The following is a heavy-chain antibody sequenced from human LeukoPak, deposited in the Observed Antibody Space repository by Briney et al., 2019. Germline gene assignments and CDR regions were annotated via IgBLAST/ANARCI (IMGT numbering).Heavy chain of an antibody. V-gene: IGHV4-34*01. CDR1: GGSFSGYY. CDR3: ARGPTGRKDFWSGYYGVDV. J-gene: IGHJ6*02. D-gene: IGHD3-3*01. CDR2: ISHSGST. Sequence: SETLSLTCAVYGGSFSGYYWSWIRQPPGKGLEWIGEISHSGSTNYNPSLKSRVTISVDTSKNQFSLKLSSVTAADTAVYYCARGPTGRKDFWSGYYGVDVWGQGTTVTVSS.